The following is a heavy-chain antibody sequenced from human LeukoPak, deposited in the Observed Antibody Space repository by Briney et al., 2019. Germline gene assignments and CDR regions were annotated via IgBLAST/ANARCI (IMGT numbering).Heavy chain of an antibody. Sequence: SETLSLTCTVSGGSISSSSYYWGWIRQPPGKGLEWIGSIYYSGSTYYNPSLKSRVTISVDTSKNQFSPKLSSVTAADTAVYYCSTAMAESSDYWGQGTLVTVSS. J-gene: IGHJ4*02. V-gene: IGHV4-39*01. CDR1: GGSISSSSYY. CDR2: IYYSGST. CDR3: STAMAESSDY. D-gene: IGHD5-18*01.